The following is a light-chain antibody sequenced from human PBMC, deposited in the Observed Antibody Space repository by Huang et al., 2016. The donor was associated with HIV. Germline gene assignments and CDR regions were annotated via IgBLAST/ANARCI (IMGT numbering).Light chain of an antibody. CDR2: EAS. CDR3: QQRTKWPPVLT. V-gene: IGKV3-11*01. J-gene: IGKJ4*01. CDR1: QSVGVY. Sequence: EIVLTQSPATLSLSPGDRATLSCRASQSVGVYLALYQQKPGQAPRLLIFEASNRATGIPDRFSGSGSGTDFTLTIDSLQPDDFAIYYCQQRTKWPPVLTFGGGTRVEIK.